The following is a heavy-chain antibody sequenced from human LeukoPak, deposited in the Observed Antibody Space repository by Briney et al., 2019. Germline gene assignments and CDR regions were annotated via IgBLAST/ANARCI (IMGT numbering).Heavy chain of an antibody. Sequence: ASVKVSCKASGYTFTGHYIHWVRQAPGQGLEWMGWMNPNSGDTNYAQKFQGRVTMTRDTSISTGYMELSRLKSDDTAVYYCALWAIEPLDYWGQGTLVTVSS. CDR3: ALWAIEPLDY. CDR1: GYTFTGHY. D-gene: IGHD1-14*01. CDR2: MNPNSGDT. J-gene: IGHJ4*02. V-gene: IGHV1-2*02.